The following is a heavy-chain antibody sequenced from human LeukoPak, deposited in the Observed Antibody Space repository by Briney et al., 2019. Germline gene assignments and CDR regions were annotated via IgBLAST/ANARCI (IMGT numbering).Heavy chain of an antibody. CDR2: ISSSRSTI. V-gene: IGHV3-11*04. Sequence: LSLTCAVNGGSFSRYYWSWIRQPPGKGLGWVSYISSSRSTIYYADSVKGRFTISRDNAKNSLYLQMNSLRAEDTAVYYCARGIVEFDYWGQRTLVTVSS. D-gene: IGHD1-26*01. CDR3: ARGIVEFDY. J-gene: IGHJ4*02. CDR1: GGSFSRYY.